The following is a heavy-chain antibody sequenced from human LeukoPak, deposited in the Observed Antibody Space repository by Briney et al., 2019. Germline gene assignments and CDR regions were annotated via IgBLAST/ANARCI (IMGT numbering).Heavy chain of an antibody. V-gene: IGHV3-13*01. CDR2: IGTAGDT. CDR1: GFTFSSYD. D-gene: IGHD3-10*01. Sequence: PGGSLRLSCAASGFTFSSYDMHWVRQATGKGLEWVSAIGTAGDTYYPGSVKGRFTISRENAKNSLYLQMNSLRAGDTAVCYCARARGGYYYYGMDVWGQGTTVTVSS. J-gene: IGHJ6*02. CDR3: ARARGGYYYYGMDV.